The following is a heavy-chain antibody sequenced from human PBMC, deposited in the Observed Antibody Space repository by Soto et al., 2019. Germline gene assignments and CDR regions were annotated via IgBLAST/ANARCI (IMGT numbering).Heavy chain of an antibody. CDR2: IYYSGST. CDR3: ASSGWWDFDY. D-gene: IGHD6-19*01. J-gene: IGHJ4*02. V-gene: IGHV4-39*01. Sequence: QLQLQESGPGLVKPSETLSLTCTVSGGSISSSSYYWGWIRQPPGKGLEWIGSIYYSGSTYYNPSRKSRVTISVDTANNQYSLKLSSVTAADTAVYYCASSGWWDFDYWGQGTLVTVSS. CDR1: GGSISSSSYY.